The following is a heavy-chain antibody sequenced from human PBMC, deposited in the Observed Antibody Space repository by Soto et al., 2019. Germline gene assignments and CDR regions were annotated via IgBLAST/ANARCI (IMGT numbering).Heavy chain of an antibody. V-gene: IGHV3-30*03. D-gene: IGHD3-10*01. CDR2: ISYDGGLQ. CDR1: GFTFSSYG. CDR3: VADRGYGHVSVPYS. Sequence: QAQLVESGGGVVQPGRSLRLSCAASGFTFSSYGMHWVRQAPGTGLEWVAVISYDGGLQHYADSVKGRFTISRDNSKNMVVRQMNSLRAEDPGGCYCVADRGYGHVSVPYSWGQATLV. J-gene: IGHJ4*02.